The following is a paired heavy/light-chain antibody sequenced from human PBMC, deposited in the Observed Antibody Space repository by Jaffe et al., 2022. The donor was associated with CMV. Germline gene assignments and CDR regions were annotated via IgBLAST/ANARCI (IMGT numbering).Light chain of an antibody. V-gene: IGKV1-9*01. CDR1: QDISNY. Sequence: DIQLTQSPSFLSASVGDRVTITCRASQDISNYLGWYQQKPGKAPTLLIHAASTLQGGVPSRFSGSGSGTDFTLTISTLQPEDFATYYCQQLENYPLTFGPGTKINIK. CDR2: AAS. J-gene: IGKJ3*01. CDR3: QQLENYPLT.
Heavy chain of an antibody. Sequence: EVQLVESGGGLVQPGGSLRLSCAASGFSLSDHFVDWVRQAPGKGLEWVARSRNKANRYTIEYAASVKGRFIISRDDSKNSVYLQMNSLRSEDTAVYYCARDVRINGHSYMDVWGKGTTVSVTS. D-gene: IGHD2-8*01. CDR3: ARDVRINGHSYMDV. CDR1: GFSLSDHF. V-gene: IGHV3-72*01. CDR2: SRNKANRYTI. J-gene: IGHJ6*03.